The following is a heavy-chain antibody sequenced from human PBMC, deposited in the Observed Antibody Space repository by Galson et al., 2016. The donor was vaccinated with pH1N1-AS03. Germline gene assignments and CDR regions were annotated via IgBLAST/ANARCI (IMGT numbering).Heavy chain of an antibody. J-gene: IGHJ2*01. CDR2: IWHDGSKK. Sequence: SLRLSCAESGFTFSSHGMHWVRQTPGKGLEWVAVIWHDGSKKYYADSVKGRFTISRDNSKNTLYLQMNSLRAEDTAVYYCARDRHYYDYIWGTYRYDWYFDLWGRGTLVTVSS. CDR1: GFTFSSHG. D-gene: IGHD3-16*02. V-gene: IGHV3-33*01. CDR3: ARDRHYYDYIWGTYRYDWYFDL.